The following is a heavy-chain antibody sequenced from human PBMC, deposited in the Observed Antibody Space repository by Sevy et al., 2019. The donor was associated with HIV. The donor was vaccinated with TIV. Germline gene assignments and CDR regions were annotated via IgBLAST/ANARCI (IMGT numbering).Heavy chain of an antibody. CDR2: IYSGGST. V-gene: IGHV3-53*01. Sequence: GGSLRLSCAASGFIVSSNYMSWVRQAPGKGLEWVSVIYSGGSTYYADSVKGRFTISRDNSENTLYLQMNSLRAEDTAVYYCARDRSTAMVIGMDVWGQGTTVTVSS. D-gene: IGHD5-18*01. CDR1: GFIVSSNY. CDR3: ARDRSTAMVIGMDV. J-gene: IGHJ6*02.